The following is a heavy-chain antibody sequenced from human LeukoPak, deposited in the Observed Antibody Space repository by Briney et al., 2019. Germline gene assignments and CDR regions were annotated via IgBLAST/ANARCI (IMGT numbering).Heavy chain of an antibody. CDR2: INPNSGGT. V-gene: IGHV1-2*02. Sequence: ASVTVSCKASGYTFTVYYIHWVRQAPGQGLEWMGWINPNSGGTNYAQKFQGRVTMTRYTAISTAYMELSRLRSDDTAVYYCARGGGSSSWFDPWGQGTLVTVSS. D-gene: IGHD6-6*01. CDR1: GYTFTVYY. J-gene: IGHJ5*02. CDR3: ARGGGSSSWFDP.